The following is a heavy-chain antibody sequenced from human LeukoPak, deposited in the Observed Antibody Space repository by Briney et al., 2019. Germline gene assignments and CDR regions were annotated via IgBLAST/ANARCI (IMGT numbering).Heavy chain of an antibody. D-gene: IGHD3-22*01. V-gene: IGHV1-3*01. CDR3: ARDDYDSSGYLGIDY. CDR2: INAGNGNT. J-gene: IGHJ4*02. CDR1: GYTFTSYA. Sequence: ASVKVSCKASGYTFTSYAMHWVRQAPGQRLEWMGWINAGNGNTKYSQKFQGRVTMTRDTSTSTVYMELSSLRSEDTAGYYCARDDYDSSGYLGIDYWGQGTLVTVSS.